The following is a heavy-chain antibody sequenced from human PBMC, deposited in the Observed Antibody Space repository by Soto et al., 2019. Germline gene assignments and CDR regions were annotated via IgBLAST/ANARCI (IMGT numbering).Heavy chain of an antibody. CDR2: IWYDGSDK. V-gene: IGHV3-33*06. CDR3: AKAEYSSGWTAPDL. Sequence: QEQVVESGGGVVQPGTSLRLSCAASGFTFSSFGMHWVRQAPGKGLGWVAVIWYDGSDKYYGDSVRGRFTISRDNSKNTLFLQMHSLRVEDTAVYYCAKAEYSSGWTAPDLWGQGTLVTVSS. D-gene: IGHD6-19*01. J-gene: IGHJ3*01. CDR1: GFTFSSFG.